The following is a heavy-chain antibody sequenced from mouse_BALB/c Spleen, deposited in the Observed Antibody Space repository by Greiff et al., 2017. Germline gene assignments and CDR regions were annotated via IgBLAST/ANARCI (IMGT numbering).Heavy chain of an antibody. D-gene: IGHD2-4*01. CDR3: ARQIYDYGYFDY. Sequence: EVQLVESGGGLVKPGGSLKLSCAASGFTFSDYYMYWVRQTPEKRLEWVATISDGGSYTYYPDSVKGRFTISRDNAKNNLYLQMSSLKSEDTAMYYCARQIYDYGYFDYWGQGTTLTVSS. CDR2: ISDGGSYT. V-gene: IGHV5-4*02. J-gene: IGHJ2*01. CDR1: GFTFSDYY.